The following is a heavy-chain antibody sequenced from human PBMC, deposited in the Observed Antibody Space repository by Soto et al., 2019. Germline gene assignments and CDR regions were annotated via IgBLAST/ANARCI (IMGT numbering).Heavy chain of an antibody. D-gene: IGHD2-2*01. CDR3: ARGPAQFDP. J-gene: IGHJ5*02. Sequence: SVNVSCKASGGSFSSLVISWLRQAPGQGPEWMGGINPMLGVANFAQKFQDRVTITADESTTTAYMELSSLRSEYTAVYYCARGPAQFDPWGQGTLVTVSS. CDR2: INPMLGVA. V-gene: IGHV1-69*10. CDR1: GGSFSSLV.